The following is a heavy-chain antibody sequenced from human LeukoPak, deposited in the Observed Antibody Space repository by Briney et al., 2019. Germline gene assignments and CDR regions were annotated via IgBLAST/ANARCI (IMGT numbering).Heavy chain of an antibody. CDR2: IQYDGNTI. J-gene: IGHJ6*04. Sequence: GGSLRLSCVASGFTYSHNGMHWVRQAPGKGLEWVAFIQYDGNTIFYADSVKGRFTISRDNAKNSLYLQMNSLRAEDTAVYYCAELGITMIGGVWGKGTTVTISS. CDR3: AELGITMIGGV. V-gene: IGHV3-30*02. D-gene: IGHD3-10*02. CDR1: GFTYSHNG.